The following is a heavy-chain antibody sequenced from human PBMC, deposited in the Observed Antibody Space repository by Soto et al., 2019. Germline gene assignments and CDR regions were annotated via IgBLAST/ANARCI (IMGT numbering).Heavy chain of an antibody. J-gene: IGHJ4*02. CDR3: AKGRRDGTNLGFDS. Sequence: EVQLLESGGGLVQPGGSLRLSCAASGFTFSSYAMSWVRQAPGKGLEWVSGISGSGGSTYYADSVKGRFTISRDNSRITLYLQMNSLRAEDTAVYYCAKGRRDGTNLGFDSWGQGTLVTVSS. D-gene: IGHD3-16*01. CDR2: ISGSGGST. CDR1: GFTFSSYA. V-gene: IGHV3-23*01.